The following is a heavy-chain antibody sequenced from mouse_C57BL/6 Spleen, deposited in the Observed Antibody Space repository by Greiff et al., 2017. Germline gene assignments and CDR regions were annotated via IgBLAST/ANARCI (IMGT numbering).Heavy chain of an antibody. CDR1: GYTFTSYW. CDR3: VYYYGSSPLFDV. V-gene: IGHV1-59*01. Sequence: QVQLQQPGAELVRPGTSVKLSCKASGYTFTSYWMHWVKQRPGQGLEWIGVIDPSDSYTNYNQKFKGKATLTVDTSSSTAYMQLSSLTSEDSAVYYCVYYYGSSPLFDVGGTGTTVTVSS. J-gene: IGHJ1*03. D-gene: IGHD1-1*01. CDR2: IDPSDSYT.